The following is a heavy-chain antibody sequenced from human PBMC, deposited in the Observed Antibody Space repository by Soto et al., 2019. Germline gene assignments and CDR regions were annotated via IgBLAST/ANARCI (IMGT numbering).Heavy chain of an antibody. CDR3: ARGLRYYYDSSGYYPLDY. D-gene: IGHD3-22*01. Sequence: QVQLQQWGAGLLKPSETLSLTCAVYGGSFSGYYWSWIRQPPGKGLEWIGEINHSGSTNYNPSLKSRVTISVDTSKNQFSLKLSSVTAADTAVYYCARGLRYYYDSSGYYPLDYWGQGTLVTVSS. J-gene: IGHJ4*02. CDR1: GGSFSGYY. V-gene: IGHV4-34*01. CDR2: INHSGST.